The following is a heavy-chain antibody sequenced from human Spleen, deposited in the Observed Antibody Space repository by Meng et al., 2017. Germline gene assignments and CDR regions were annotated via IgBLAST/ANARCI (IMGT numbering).Heavy chain of an antibody. V-gene: IGHV4-61*01. CDR1: GGSVSSGSYY. CDR3: ARIYYDSSGYSLRK. CDR2: IYYSGSP. D-gene: IGHD3-22*01. Sequence: QVQLQEPGPGLVRPSETLPLTCTVSGGSVSSGSYYWSWIRQPPGKGLEWIGYIYYSGSPNYNPSLNSRVTISVDTSKNQFSLKLSSVTAADTAVYYCARIYYDSSGYSLRKWGQGTLVTVSS. J-gene: IGHJ4*02.